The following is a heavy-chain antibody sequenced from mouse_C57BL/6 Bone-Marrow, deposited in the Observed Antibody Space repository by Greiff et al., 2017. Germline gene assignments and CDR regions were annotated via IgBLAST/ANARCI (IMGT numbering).Heavy chain of an antibody. J-gene: IGHJ4*01. Sequence: VQLQQSGPELVKPGASVKMSCKASGYTFTDYNMHWVKQSHGKSLEWIGYINPNNGGTSYNQKFKGKATLTVNKSSSTAYMELRSLTSEDSAVYYCATDYYSSSAMDYWGQGTSVTVSS. CDR1: GYTFTDYN. CDR2: INPNNGGT. CDR3: ATDYYSSSAMDY. V-gene: IGHV1-22*01. D-gene: IGHD2-5*01.